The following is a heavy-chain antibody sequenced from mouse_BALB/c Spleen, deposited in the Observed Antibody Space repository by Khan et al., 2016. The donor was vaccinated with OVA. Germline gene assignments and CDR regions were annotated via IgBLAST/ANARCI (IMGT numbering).Heavy chain of an antibody. Sequence: EVKLLESGGGLVQPGGSLKLSWAASGFDFSRYWMSWVRQAPGKGLEWIGEINPDSSTINYTPSLKDKFIISRDNAKNTLYLQMSKVRSEDTALYYCARPYRYDGRAWFAYWGQGTLVTVAA. V-gene: IGHV4-1*02. D-gene: IGHD2-14*01. J-gene: IGHJ3*01. CDR1: GFDFSRYW. CDR2: INPDSSTI. CDR3: ARPYRYDGRAWFAY.